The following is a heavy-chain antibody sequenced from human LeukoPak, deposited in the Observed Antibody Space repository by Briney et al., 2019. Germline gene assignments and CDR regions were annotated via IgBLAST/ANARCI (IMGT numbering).Heavy chain of an antibody. Sequence: GGSLRLSCTVSGFTVSSNSMSWVRQAPGKGLEWVSAISGSGGSTYYADSVKGRFTISRDNSKNTLYLQMNSLRAGDTAVYYCAKVVKWQQLVEGDAFDIWGQGTMVTVSS. CDR2: ISGSGGST. D-gene: IGHD6-13*01. J-gene: IGHJ3*02. V-gene: IGHV3-23*01. CDR1: GFTVSSNS. CDR3: AKVVKWQQLVEGDAFDI.